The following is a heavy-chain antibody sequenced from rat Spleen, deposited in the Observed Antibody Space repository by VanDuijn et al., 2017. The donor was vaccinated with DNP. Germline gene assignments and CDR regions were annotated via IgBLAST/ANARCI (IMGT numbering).Heavy chain of an antibody. CDR1: GFIFSNYW. CDR2: ISNTGDNT. V-gene: IGHV5-31*01. CDR3: AKGATGYFDY. J-gene: IGHJ2*01. Sequence: EVQLVESGGGPVQPGRSLKLSCIVSGFIFSNYWMTWIRQAPGKGLEWVASISNTGDNTYYSDSVRGRFSLSRDNAKSSLYLQMDSLRSEDTSTYYCAKGATGYFDYWCQGVMVTVSS. D-gene: IGHD1-11*01.